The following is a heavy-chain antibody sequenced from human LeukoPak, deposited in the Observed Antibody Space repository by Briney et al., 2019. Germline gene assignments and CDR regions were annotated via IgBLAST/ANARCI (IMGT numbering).Heavy chain of an antibody. Sequence: GASVKVSCKASGYTFTGYYMHWVRQAPGQGLEWMGWINPNSGGTNYAQKFQGRVTMTRDTSISTAYMELSRLRSDDTAVYYCARAFPSMITFGGVIDPDHYFDHWGQGTLVTVSS. V-gene: IGHV1-2*02. CDR3: ARAFPSMITFGGVIDPDHYFDH. CDR2: INPNSGGT. D-gene: IGHD3-16*02. J-gene: IGHJ4*02. CDR1: GYTFTGYY.